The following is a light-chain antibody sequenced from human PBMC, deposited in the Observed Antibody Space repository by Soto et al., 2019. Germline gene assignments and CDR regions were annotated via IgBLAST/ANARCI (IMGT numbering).Light chain of an antibody. CDR1: SSDVGGYTY. CDR2: EVN. V-gene: IGLV2-14*01. Sequence: QSVLTQPASVSGSPRQSITISCTGASSDVGGYTYVSWYQQHPGKAPKLMIYEVNNRPSGVSNRFSGSKSGNTASLTISGLQAEDEADDYCSSYTSSSTLYVFGTGTKLTVL. J-gene: IGLJ1*01. CDR3: SSYTSSSTLYV.